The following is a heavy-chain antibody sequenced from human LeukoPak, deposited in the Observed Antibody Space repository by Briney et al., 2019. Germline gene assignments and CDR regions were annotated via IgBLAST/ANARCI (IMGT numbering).Heavy chain of an antibody. CDR2: ISGGGGRT. V-gene: IGHV3-23*01. CDR1: GFTFSNYA. CDR3: ARSFSSSWSCFDY. Sequence: PGGSLRLSCAASGFTFSNYAMNWVRQAPGKGLEWVSTISGGGGRTSYADSVKGRFTISRDNSKNTPYLRMNSLRTEDTAVYYCARSFSSSWSCFDYWGQGTLVTVSS. J-gene: IGHJ4*02. D-gene: IGHD6-13*01.